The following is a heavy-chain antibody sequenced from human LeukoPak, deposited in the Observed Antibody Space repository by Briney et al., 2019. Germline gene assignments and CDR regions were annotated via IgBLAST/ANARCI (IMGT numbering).Heavy chain of an antibody. D-gene: IGHD3-9*01. CDR2: ISSSSSNI. J-gene: IGHJ4*02. CDR1: VFTFSSYS. CDR3: ARVEYYDILTGNLGFDY. Sequence: GGSLRLSCAASVFTFSSYSMNWVRQAPGKGLEWVSSISSSSSNIYYADSVKGRFTISRANAKNSLYLQMNSLRAEDTAVYYCARVEYYDILTGNLGFDYWGQGTLVTVSS. V-gene: IGHV3-21*01.